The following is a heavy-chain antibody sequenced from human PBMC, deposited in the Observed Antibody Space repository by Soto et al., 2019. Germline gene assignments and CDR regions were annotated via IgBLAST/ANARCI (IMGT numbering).Heavy chain of an antibody. D-gene: IGHD2-15*01. CDR1: GGTFNIYT. V-gene: IGHV1-69*08. J-gene: IGHJ5*02. CDR2: IIPVIGVA. Sequence: QVQLVQSGAEVKNPGSSVKVSCMPSGGTFNIYTVSWVRQAPGQGLEWMGRIIPVIGVANYARKFQGRITITADKATYTAYMELSSLRSEDTAVYYCAREGKDYSGTGFDPWGQGTLVTVS. CDR3: AREGKDYSGTGFDP.